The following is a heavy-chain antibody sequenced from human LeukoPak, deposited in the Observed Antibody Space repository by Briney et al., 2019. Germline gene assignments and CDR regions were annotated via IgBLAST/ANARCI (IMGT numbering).Heavy chain of an antibody. Sequence: SGGSLRLSCAASGFTFSTYWMSWVRQAPGKGPEWVANIKEDGGVKYYVDSVKGRFTVSRDNAKNSLYLEMNSLRAEDTAVYYCARDVASVHEYWGQGTLVTVSS. CDR1: GFTFSTYW. CDR3: ARDVASVHEY. J-gene: IGHJ4*02. V-gene: IGHV3-7*01. D-gene: IGHD1-1*01. CDR2: IKEDGGVK.